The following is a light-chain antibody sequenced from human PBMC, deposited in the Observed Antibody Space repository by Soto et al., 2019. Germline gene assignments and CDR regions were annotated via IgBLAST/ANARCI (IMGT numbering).Light chain of an antibody. Sequence: IVLTQSPGTLSLSPGEGATLSCRASQPVNSGYLAWYQQKPGQAPRLLMYGVSTRDTGIPDRFSGSGAGTDFTLTISRLEPGDFAVYYCQVYGSSPKTF. V-gene: IGKV3-20*01. J-gene: IGKJ1*01. CDR2: GVS. CDR1: QPVNSGY. CDR3: QVYGSSPKT.